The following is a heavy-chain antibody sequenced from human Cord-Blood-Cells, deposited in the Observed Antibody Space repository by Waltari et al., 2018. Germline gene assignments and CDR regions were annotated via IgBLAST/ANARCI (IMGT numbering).Heavy chain of an antibody. Sequence: QVQLVQSGAEVKKPGASVKVSCKASGYTFTGSYMNLVRQAPDKGLEWMGWINPNRGGTNYAQKFQGRVTMTRDTSISTAYMELSRLRSDDTAVYYCARDRGYRYSSGWYYFDYWGQGTLVTVSS. CDR3: ARDRGYRYSSGWYYFDY. J-gene: IGHJ4*02. CDR1: GYTFTGSY. CDR2: INPNRGGT. V-gene: IGHV1-2*02. D-gene: IGHD6-19*01.